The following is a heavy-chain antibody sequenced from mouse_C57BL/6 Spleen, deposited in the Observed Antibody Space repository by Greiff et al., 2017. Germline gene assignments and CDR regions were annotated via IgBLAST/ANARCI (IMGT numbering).Heavy chain of an antibody. Sequence: VQLQQPGAELVRPGSSVKLSCKASGYTFTSYWMHWVKQRPIQGLEWIGNIDPSDSETHYNQKFKDKATLTVDKSSSTAYMQLSSLTSEDSAVYYCARYDSHWYFDVWGTGTTVTVSS. V-gene: IGHV1-52*01. D-gene: IGHD2-4*01. J-gene: IGHJ1*03. CDR2: IDPSDSET. CDR3: ARYDSHWYFDV. CDR1: GYTFTSYW.